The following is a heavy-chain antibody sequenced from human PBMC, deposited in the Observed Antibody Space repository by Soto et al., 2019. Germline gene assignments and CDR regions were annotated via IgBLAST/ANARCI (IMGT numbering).Heavy chain of an antibody. J-gene: IGHJ4*02. Sequence: GGSLRLSCEASGFTFSGFDMHWVRQPTGKGLEWVSTIGTAGDTYYAVSVKGRFTISRDNAKNSLSLQMNSLRAGDTAVYFCARGQEVGAHFFDSCGEGTQVTVYS. CDR3: ARGQEVGAHFFDS. D-gene: IGHD2-15*01. CDR2: IGTAGDT. V-gene: IGHV3-13*01. CDR1: GFTFSGFD.